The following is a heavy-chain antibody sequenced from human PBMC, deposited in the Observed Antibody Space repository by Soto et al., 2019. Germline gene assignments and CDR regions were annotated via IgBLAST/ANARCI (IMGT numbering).Heavy chain of an antibody. J-gene: IGHJ4*02. CDR2: IYYSGST. D-gene: IGHD3-3*01. CDR1: GGSISSYY. V-gene: IGHV4-59*01. CDR3: AREGGYYDFWNGYSPLRYYFDY. Sequence: QVQLQESGPGLVKPSETLSLTCTVSGGSISSYYWSWIRQPPGKGLEWVGYIYYSGSTNYNPSLKSRVTISVVTSKYPFSLKLSSVTAADKAVYYCAREGGYYDFWNGYSPLRYYFDYLGQGTLVTVSS.